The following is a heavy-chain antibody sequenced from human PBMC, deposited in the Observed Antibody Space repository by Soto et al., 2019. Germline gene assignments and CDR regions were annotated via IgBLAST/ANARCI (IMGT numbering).Heavy chain of an antibody. Sequence: QVQLVESGGGVVQPGRSLRLSCAASGFTFSSYAMHWVRQAPGKGLEWVAVISYDGSNKYYADSVKGRFTISRDNSKNTLYLQMTSLRAEDTAVYYCARGLASSSWYASRTNQIDYWGQGTLVTVSS. V-gene: IGHV3-30-3*01. J-gene: IGHJ4*02. CDR1: GFTFSSYA. CDR2: ISYDGSNK. D-gene: IGHD6-13*01. CDR3: ARGLASSSWYASRTNQIDY.